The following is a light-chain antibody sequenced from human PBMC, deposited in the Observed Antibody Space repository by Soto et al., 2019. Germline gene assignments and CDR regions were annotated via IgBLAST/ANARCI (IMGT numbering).Light chain of an antibody. V-gene: IGLV2-11*01. CDR2: DVS. CDR3: CSYAGSYTHVL. J-gene: IGLJ2*01. CDR1: SSDVGGYNY. Sequence: QSVLTQPRSVSGSPGQSVTISCTGTSSDVGGYNYVSWYQQHPGKAPKLMIYDVSKRPSGVPDRFSGSKSGNTASLTISGLQAEDEADYYCCSYAGSYTHVLFGGGTQLTVL.